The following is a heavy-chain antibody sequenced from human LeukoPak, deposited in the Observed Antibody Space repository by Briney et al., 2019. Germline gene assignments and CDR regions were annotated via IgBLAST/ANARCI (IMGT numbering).Heavy chain of an antibody. J-gene: IGHJ6*02. D-gene: IGHD3-3*02. Sequence: PGGALRLSCAASGFTFSNYWMHWVRQAPGKGLVWVSRINSDASMTNYADSVKGRCTISRDNSKNTLYLEMNSLRVEDTAIYYCAKHGSPGPIFYNGMDVWGLGTTVTVSS. CDR2: INSDASMT. V-gene: IGHV3-74*01. CDR3: AKHGSPGPIFYNGMDV. CDR1: GFTFSNYW.